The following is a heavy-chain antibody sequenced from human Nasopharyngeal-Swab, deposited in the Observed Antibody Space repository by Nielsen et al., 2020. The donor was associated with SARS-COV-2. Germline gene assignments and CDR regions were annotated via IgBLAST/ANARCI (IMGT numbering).Heavy chain of an antibody. V-gene: IGHV4-39*01. CDR2: VFQTGSG. D-gene: IGHD6-13*01. Sequence: SETLSLTCTVSGGSIGSNDHYWGWIRQPPGQGLEWVASVFQTGSGYYNPSPKSRITVSIDTPKNQFSLNLKSVTAADTATYYCARFIAAVGTRWFDPWGQGILVAVSS. J-gene: IGHJ5*02. CDR3: ARFIAAVGTRWFDP. CDR1: GGSIGSNDHY.